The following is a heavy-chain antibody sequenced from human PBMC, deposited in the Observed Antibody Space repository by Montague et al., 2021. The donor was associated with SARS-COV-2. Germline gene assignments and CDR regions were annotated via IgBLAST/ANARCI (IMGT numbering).Heavy chain of an antibody. D-gene: IGHD1-1*01. Sequence: SETLSLTCTVSGDSMTDSYWSWIRQPPGKGLEYIGYIYFSGSTNYNPSHKSRLTISVDTSKNQFSLKLSSVTAADTAVYFCTRLSLGWNTDWGQGTLVTVSS. CDR2: IYFSGST. J-gene: IGHJ1*01. CDR1: GDSMTDSY. V-gene: IGHV4-59*08. CDR3: TRLSLGWNTD.